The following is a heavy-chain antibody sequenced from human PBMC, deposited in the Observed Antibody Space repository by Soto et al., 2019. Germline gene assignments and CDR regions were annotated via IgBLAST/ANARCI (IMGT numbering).Heavy chain of an antibody. Sequence: HPGGSLRLSCAASGFTFSSYAMHWVRQAPGKGLEWVAVISYDGSNKYYADSVKGRFTISRDNSKNTLYLQMNSLRAEDTAVYYCARVEYSSSAGWFDPWGQGTLVTVSS. V-gene: IGHV3-30-3*01. D-gene: IGHD6-6*01. J-gene: IGHJ5*02. CDR2: ISYDGSNK. CDR1: GFTFSSYA. CDR3: ARVEYSSSAGWFDP.